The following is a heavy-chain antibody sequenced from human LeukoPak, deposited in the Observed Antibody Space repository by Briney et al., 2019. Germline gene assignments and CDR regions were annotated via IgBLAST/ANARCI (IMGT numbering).Heavy chain of an antibody. CDR3: ARVLKRWLAFDY. V-gene: IGHV4-39*07. CDR1: GGSISSSSYY. Sequence: SETLSLTCTVSGGSISSSSYYWGWIRQPPGKGLEWIGSIYYSGSTYYNPSLKSRVTISVDTSKNQFSLKLSSVTAADTAVYYCARVLKRWLAFDYWGQGTLVTVSS. D-gene: IGHD4-17*01. J-gene: IGHJ4*02. CDR2: IYYSGST.